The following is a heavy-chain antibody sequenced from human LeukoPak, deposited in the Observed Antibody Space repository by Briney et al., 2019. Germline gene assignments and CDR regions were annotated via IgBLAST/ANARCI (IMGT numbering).Heavy chain of an antibody. J-gene: IGHJ5*02. D-gene: IGHD1-26*01. CDR2: VHWNGGTT. V-gene: IGHV3-20*04. Sequence: PGGSLRLSCAASGFTFDDFGMGWVRQAPGKGLEWISGVHWNGGTTGYADSVKGRFTISKDNAKKSLYLLMNSLRAEDTALYYCARNSGSYFSNWFDRWGQGTLVTVSS. CDR1: GFTFDDFG. CDR3: ARNSGSYFSNWFDR.